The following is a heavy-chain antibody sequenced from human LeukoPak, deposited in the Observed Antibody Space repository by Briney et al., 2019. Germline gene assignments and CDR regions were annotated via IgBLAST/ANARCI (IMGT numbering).Heavy chain of an antibody. CDR1: GGSFSGYY. Sequence: SETLSLTCAVYGGSFSGYYWSWIRQPPGKGLEWIGEIDHSGSTNYNPSLKSRVTISVDASKNQFSLKLSSVTAADTAVYYCARSAYYYDSSGSNKNFDYWGQGTLVTVSS. CDR3: ARSAYYYDSSGSNKNFDY. J-gene: IGHJ4*02. V-gene: IGHV4-34*01. CDR2: IDHSGST. D-gene: IGHD3-22*01.